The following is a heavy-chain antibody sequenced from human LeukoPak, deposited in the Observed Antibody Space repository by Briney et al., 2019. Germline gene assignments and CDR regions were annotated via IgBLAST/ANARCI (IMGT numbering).Heavy chain of an antibody. CDR3: ATNIAVAGRVAIDY. V-gene: IGHV1-24*01. D-gene: IGHD6-19*01. J-gene: IGHJ4*02. CDR1: GYTLTELS. CDR2: FDPEDGET. Sequence: ASVKVSCKVSGYTLTELSMHWVRQAPGKGLEWMGGFDPEDGETIYAQKFQGRVTMTEDTSTDTAYMELSSLRSEDTAVYYCATNIAVAGRVAIDYWGQGTLVTVSS.